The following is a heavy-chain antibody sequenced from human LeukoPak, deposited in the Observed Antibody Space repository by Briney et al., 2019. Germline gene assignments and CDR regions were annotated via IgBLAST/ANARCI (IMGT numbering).Heavy chain of an antibody. V-gene: IGHV3-43*02. D-gene: IGHD2-2*01. CDR1: GFTFDDYA. CDR2: ISGDGGST. Sequence: GGSLRLSCAASGFTFDDYAMHWVRQAPGKGLEWVSLISGDGGSTYYADSVKGRFTISRDNSKNTLYLQMNSLRAEDTAVYYCARGGDIVVVPAAMSLDYWGQGTLVTVSS. J-gene: IGHJ4*02. CDR3: ARGGDIVVVPAAMSLDY.